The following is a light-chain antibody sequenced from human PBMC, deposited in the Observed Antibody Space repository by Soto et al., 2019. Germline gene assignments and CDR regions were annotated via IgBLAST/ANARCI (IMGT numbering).Light chain of an antibody. V-gene: IGLV1-40*01. J-gene: IGLJ1*01. CDR3: SSYTSSTTLV. Sequence: QSVLTQPPSVSGAPGQRVTISCTGSSSNIGARYDVHWYQHLPGTAPKLLIYGDINRPSGVPDRFSGSKSGTSASLAITGLQAEVEADYYCSSYTSSTTLVSGTGTKVT. CDR1: SSNIGARYD. CDR2: GDI.